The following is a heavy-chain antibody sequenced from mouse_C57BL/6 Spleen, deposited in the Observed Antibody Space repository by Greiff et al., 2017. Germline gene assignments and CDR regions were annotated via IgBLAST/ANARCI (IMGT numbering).Heavy chain of an antibody. J-gene: IGHJ4*01. CDR3: VGHSHYPYYAMDY. Sequence: EVQLVESGGGLVQPKGSLKLSCAASGFSFNTYAMNWVRQAPGKGLEWVARIRSKSNNYATYYADSVKDRFTISRDDSESMLYLQMNNLKTEDTAMYYCVGHSHYPYYAMDYWGQGTSVTVSS. CDR1: GFSFNTYA. D-gene: IGHD5-5*01. CDR2: IRSKSNNYAT. V-gene: IGHV10-1*01.